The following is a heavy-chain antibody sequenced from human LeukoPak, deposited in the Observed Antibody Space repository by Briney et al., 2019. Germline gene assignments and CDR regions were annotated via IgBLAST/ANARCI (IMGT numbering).Heavy chain of an antibody. CDR2: ISAYNGNT. CDR1: GYTFTSYG. V-gene: IGHV1-18*01. J-gene: IGHJ6*03. D-gene: IGHD3-3*01. Sequence: ASVKVSCKASGYTFTSYGISWVRQAPGQGLEWMGWISAYNGNTNYAQELQGRVTMTTDTSTSTAYMELRSLRSDDTAVYYCARDLISRYDFWSGYYTAGGYYYYYYMDVWGKGTTVTVSS. CDR3: ARDLISRYDFWSGYYTAGGYYYYYYMDV.